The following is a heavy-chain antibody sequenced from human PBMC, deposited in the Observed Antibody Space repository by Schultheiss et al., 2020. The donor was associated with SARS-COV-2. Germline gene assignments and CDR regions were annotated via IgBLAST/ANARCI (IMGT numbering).Heavy chain of an antibody. CDR3: AKGPMWGDSVSFDY. D-gene: IGHD2-21*02. V-gene: IGHV3-23*01. Sequence: GGSLRLSCAASGFTFSSYAMSWVRQAPGKGLEWVSVILGTGGSTYYADSVKGRFTISRDNSKNTLYLQMNSLRAEDTAVYYCAKGPMWGDSVSFDYWGQGTLVTVSS. CDR2: ILGTGGST. CDR1: GFTFSSYA. J-gene: IGHJ4*02.